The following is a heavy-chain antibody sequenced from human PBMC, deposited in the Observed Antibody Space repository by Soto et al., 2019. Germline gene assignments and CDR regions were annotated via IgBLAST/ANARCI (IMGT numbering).Heavy chain of an antibody. CDR3: AKKVGGSYFFDC. D-gene: IGHD1-26*01. CDR2: ISPSGGST. CDR1: GFTFSSYA. V-gene: IGHV3-23*01. J-gene: IGHJ4*02. Sequence: EVQLLESGGGLVQSGGSLRLSCAASGFTFSSYAMSWVRQAPGKGLEWVSGISPSGGSTYYADSVKGRFTISRDNSKNTLYLQMNGLRAEDTAVYYCAKKVGGSYFFDCWGQGTLVTVSS.